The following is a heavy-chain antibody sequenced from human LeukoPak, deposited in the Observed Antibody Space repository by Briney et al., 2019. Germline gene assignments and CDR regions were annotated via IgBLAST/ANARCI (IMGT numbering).Heavy chain of an antibody. CDR1: GFTFSNAW. CDR3: ARGYYGSGDC. V-gene: IGHV3-74*01. Sequence: PGGSLRLSCAASGFTFSNAWMSWVRQAPGKGLVWVSRINSDGSTTYYADSVRGRFTISRDNAKNTLYLQMNSLRAEDTAVYYCARGYYGSGDCWGQGTLVTVSS. D-gene: IGHD3-10*01. CDR2: INSDGSTT. J-gene: IGHJ4*02.